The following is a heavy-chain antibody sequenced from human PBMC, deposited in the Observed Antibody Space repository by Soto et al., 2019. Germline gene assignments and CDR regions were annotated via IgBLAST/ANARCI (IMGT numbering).Heavy chain of an antibody. CDR1: GGSISTYC. Sequence: SETLSLTCTVSGGSISTYCWSWIRQPPGKGLEWIGHIYCSGSTNYNPSLKSRLTISVDTSKNHFSLKLSSVTAADTAVYYCTRSIAAAGTPYYFDYWGQGTLVTVSS. V-gene: IGHV4-4*09. D-gene: IGHD6-13*01. CDR2: IYCSGST. J-gene: IGHJ4*02. CDR3: TRSIAAAGTPYYFDY.